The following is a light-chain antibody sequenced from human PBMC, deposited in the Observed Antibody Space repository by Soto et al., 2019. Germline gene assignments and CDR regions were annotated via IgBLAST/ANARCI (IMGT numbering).Light chain of an antibody. J-gene: IGLJ2*01. V-gene: IGLV2-14*01. CDR1: SSDVGGYNY. Sequence: QSALTQPASVSGSPGQSITISCTGTSSDVGGYNYVSWYQHHPRKAPKLMIYEVSNRPSGVSDRFSGSKSGNRASLSISGLQAEDEADYSCSSYTTSDTQLVGGGTKLTVL. CDR3: SSYTTSDTQL. CDR2: EVS.